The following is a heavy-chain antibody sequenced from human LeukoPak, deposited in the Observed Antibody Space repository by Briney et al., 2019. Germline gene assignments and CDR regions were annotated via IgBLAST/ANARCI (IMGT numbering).Heavy chain of an antibody. CDR2: IYTSGST. CDR1: GGSISSYY. Sequence: PSETLSLTCTVSGGSISSYYWSWIRQPAGKGLEWIGRIYTSGSTNYNPSLKSRVTMSVDTSKNQFSLKLSSVTAADTAVYYCARRVGATTSYYYGMDVWGQGTTATVSS. J-gene: IGHJ6*02. D-gene: IGHD1-26*01. V-gene: IGHV4-4*07. CDR3: ARRVGATTSYYYGMDV.